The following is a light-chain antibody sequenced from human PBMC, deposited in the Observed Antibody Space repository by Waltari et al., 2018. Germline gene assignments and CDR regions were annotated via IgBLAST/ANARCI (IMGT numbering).Light chain of an antibody. CDR3: QKYVNLPGT. Sequence: EIVLTQSPGTLSLSPGESATLSCRASQSVSRSLAWYQQKPGQAPRLLIYDASSRATGIPDRFSGSGSGKDFSLTISRLEPEDFAVYYCQKYVNLPGTFGQGTKVEIK. CDR1: QSVSRS. J-gene: IGKJ1*01. V-gene: IGKV3-20*01. CDR2: DAS.